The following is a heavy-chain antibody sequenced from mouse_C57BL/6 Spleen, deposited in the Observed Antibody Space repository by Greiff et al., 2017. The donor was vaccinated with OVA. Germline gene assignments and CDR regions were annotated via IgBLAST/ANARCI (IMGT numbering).Heavy chain of an antibody. J-gene: IGHJ1*03. Sequence: QVQLQQPGAELVMPGASVKLSCKASGYTFTSYWMHWVKQRPGQGLEWIGEIDPSDSYTNYNQKFKGKSTLTVDKSSSTAYMQLSSLTAEDSAVYYGAREGGLATGRYFDVWGTGTTVTVSA. CDR1: GYTFTSYW. D-gene: IGHD1-1*01. CDR3: AREGGLATGRYFDV. CDR2: IDPSDSYT. V-gene: IGHV1-69*01.